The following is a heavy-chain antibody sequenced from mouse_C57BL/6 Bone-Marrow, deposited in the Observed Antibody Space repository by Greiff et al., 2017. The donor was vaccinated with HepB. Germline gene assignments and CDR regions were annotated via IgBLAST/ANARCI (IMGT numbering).Heavy chain of an antibody. D-gene: IGHD1-3*01. Sequence: EVKLVESGPGLVKPSQSLSLTCSVTGYSITSGYYWNWIRQFPGNKLEWMGYISYDGSNNYNPALKNRISITRDTSKNQLFLKLNSVTTEDTATYYCARECKCYFDFWGRGTALTVSA. CDR3: ARECKCYFDF. V-gene: IGHV3-6*01. J-gene: IGHJ2*01. CDR1: GYSITSGYY. CDR2: ISYDGSN.